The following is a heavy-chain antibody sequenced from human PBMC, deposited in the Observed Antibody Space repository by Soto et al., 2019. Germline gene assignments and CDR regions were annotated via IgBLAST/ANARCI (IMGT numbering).Heavy chain of an antibody. J-gene: IGHJ3*02. CDR3: ARDLHYCSSTSCYAMDDAFDI. CDR2: ISSNGGST. D-gene: IGHD2-2*01. V-gene: IGHV3-64*01. CDR1: GFTFSSYA. Sequence: EVQLVESGGGLVQPGGSLRLSCAASGFTFSSYAMHWVRQAPGKGLEYVSAISSNGGSTYYANSVKGRFTISRDNSKNTLYLQMGSLRAEDMAVYYCARDLHYCSSTSCYAMDDAFDIWGQGTMVTVSS.